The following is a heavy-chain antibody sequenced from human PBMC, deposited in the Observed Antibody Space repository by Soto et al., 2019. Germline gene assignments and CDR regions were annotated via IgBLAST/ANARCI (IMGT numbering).Heavy chain of an antibody. Sequence: PGGSLRLSCAASGFTFSDHYMSWIRQAPGKGLEWIGYSSNSGSFTRYADSVKGRFSISRDNAKNSLYLQINSLRGDDTAIHYCVRSGDNYNLLDYWGQGTPVTVSS. CDR3: VRSGDNYNLLDY. V-gene: IGHV3-11*06. D-gene: IGHD1-1*01. CDR1: GFTFSDHY. J-gene: IGHJ4*02. CDR2: SSNSGSFT.